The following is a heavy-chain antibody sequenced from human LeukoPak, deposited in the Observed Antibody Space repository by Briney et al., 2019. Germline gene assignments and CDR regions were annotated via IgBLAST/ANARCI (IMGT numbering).Heavy chain of an antibody. Sequence: AGGSLRLSCAASGFTFSIHWMTWVRQAPGKGLEWVATMKPDGNDKYFVDSVKGRFTVSRDNAKTSLYLQMNSLRAEDTAIYYCTTSDCEYWGQGTLVTVSS. CDR3: TTSDCEY. V-gene: IGHV3-7*03. J-gene: IGHJ4*02. CDR1: GFTFSIHW. CDR2: MKPDGNDK.